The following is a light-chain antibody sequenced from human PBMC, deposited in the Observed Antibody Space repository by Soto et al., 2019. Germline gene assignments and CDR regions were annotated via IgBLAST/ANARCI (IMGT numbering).Light chain of an antibody. CDR3: SSYTSSSTLEGV. Sequence: QSVLTQPASVSGSPGQSITISCTGTSSDVGGYNYVSWYQQHPGKAPKLMIYDVSNRSSGVSNRYSGSKSGNTASLTISVLQAEDEADYYCSSYTSSSTLEGVFGTGTKVTVL. CDR1: SSDVGGYNY. CDR2: DVS. J-gene: IGLJ1*01. V-gene: IGLV2-14*01.